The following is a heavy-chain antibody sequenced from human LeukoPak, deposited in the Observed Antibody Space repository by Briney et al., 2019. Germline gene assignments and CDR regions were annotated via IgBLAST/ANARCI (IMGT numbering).Heavy chain of an antibody. CDR1: GFTFSSYA. CDR3: AKGDEYYDFWSGYYQDY. D-gene: IGHD3-3*01. CDR2: ISGSGGST. V-gene: IGHV3-23*01. Sequence: GGSLRLSCAASGFTFSSYAMSWVRQAPGKGLEWVSAISGSGGSTYYADSVKGRFTISRDNSKNTLYLQMNSLRAEDTAVYYCAKGDEYYDFWSGYYQDYWGQGTLVTVSS. J-gene: IGHJ4*02.